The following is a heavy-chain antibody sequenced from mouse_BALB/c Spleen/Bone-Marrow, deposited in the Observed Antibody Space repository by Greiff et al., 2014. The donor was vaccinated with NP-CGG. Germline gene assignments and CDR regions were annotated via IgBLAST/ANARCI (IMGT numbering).Heavy chain of an antibody. J-gene: IGHJ3*01. CDR3: ARDHCYSGNYEFVY. CDR2: IDPSDSET. D-gene: IGHD2-1*01. V-gene: IGHV1-69*02. Sequence: QVQLQQSGAELVKPGAPVKLSCKASGYTFTSYWMNWIKQRPGRGLEWIGRIDPSDSETLYNQKFKDKATLTVDKSSSTAYIQLSSLTSEDSAVYYCARDHCYSGNYEFVYWGQGTLVTVSA. CDR1: GYTFTSYW.